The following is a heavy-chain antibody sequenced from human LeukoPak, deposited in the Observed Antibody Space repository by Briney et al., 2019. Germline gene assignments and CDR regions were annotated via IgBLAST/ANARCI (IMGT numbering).Heavy chain of an antibody. V-gene: IGHV3-30*02. Sequence: GGSLRLSCAASGFAFISYGMHWVRRAPGKGLEWVGFIRYDGTKEYYADSVKGRFTISRDNSKNTLFLQMNSLRTEDTAVYYCAKSAITETTWKAFDIWGQGTMVTVSS. CDR3: AKSAITETTWKAFDI. D-gene: IGHD4-17*01. CDR2: IRYDGTKE. J-gene: IGHJ3*02. CDR1: GFAFISYG.